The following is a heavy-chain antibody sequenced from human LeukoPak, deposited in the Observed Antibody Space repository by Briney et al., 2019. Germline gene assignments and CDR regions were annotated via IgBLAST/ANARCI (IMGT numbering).Heavy chain of an antibody. CDR1: GRSISNYY. J-gene: IGHJ4*02. Sequence: SETLSLTCTVSGRSISNYYWSWIRQPAGRGLEWIGRIYTSGSTNYNPSLKSRVTISVDKSKNQFSLKLSSVTAADTAVYYCARAGYSGSYSYFDYWGQGTLVTVSS. V-gene: IGHV4-4*07. CDR2: IYTSGST. CDR3: ARAGYSGSYSYFDY. D-gene: IGHD1-26*01.